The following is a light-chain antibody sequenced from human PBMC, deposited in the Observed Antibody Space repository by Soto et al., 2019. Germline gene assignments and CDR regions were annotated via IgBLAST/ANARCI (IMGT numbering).Light chain of an antibody. CDR2: EVS. CDR1: SSDVGHYDY. V-gene: IGLV2-8*01. Sequence: QSALTQPPSASGSPGQSVTISCTGSSSDVGHYDYVSWYQQHPGKAPKLMIYEVSKRPSGVPDRFSGSKSGNTASLSVSGLQAADEADYYCSSYAGTNTYVFGTGTKLTFL. CDR3: SSYAGTNTYV. J-gene: IGLJ1*01.